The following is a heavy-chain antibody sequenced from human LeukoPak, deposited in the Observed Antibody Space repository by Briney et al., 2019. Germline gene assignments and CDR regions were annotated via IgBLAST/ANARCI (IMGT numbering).Heavy chain of an antibody. CDR2: ISAYNGNK. CDR3: ARDGFPDIVVVPAAINWFDP. CDR1: GYTFTSYG. J-gene: IGHJ5*02. Sequence: GASVKVSCKASGYTFTSYGISWVRQAPGQGLEWMGWISAYNGNKNYAQKLQGRVTMTTDTSTRTAYMELRGLRSDDTAVYYCARDGFPDIVVVPAAINWFDPWGQGTLVTVSS. D-gene: IGHD2-2*01. V-gene: IGHV1-18*01.